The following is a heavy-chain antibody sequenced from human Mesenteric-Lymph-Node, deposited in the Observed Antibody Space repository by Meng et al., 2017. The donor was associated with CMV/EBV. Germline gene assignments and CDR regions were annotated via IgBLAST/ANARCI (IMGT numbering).Heavy chain of an antibody. Sequence: SETLSLTCTVSGGSITSNSYYWGWIRQPPGKTLEWIGYVYYSGSTNYNPSLKSRVTISIDRSKNQFSLKLTSVTAADTAVYYCARDPPGQDYFDYWGQGTLVTVSS. CDR3: ARDPPGQDYFDY. CDR2: VYYSGST. CDR1: GGSITSNSYY. V-gene: IGHV4-61*05. J-gene: IGHJ4*02.